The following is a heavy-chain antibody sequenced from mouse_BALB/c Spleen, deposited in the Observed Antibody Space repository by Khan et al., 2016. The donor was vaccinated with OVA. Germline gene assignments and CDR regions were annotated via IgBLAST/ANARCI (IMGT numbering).Heavy chain of an antibody. Sequence: VRLQESGPSLVQPSQTLSLTCSVTGDSIPSGFWSWIRKFPGHKLEYMGYMIYRGYTYYNPSLNGRFSITRHTSKNQYYLQLNSVTTEDTATYYCARSTYRYACAYWGQETLVTVSA. J-gene: IGHJ3*01. CDR3: ARSTYRYACAY. V-gene: IGHV3-8*02. CDR2: MIYRGYT. D-gene: IGHD2-14*01. CDR1: GDSIPSGF.